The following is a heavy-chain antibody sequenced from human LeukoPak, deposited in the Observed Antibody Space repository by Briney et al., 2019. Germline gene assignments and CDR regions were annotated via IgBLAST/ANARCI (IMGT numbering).Heavy chain of an antibody. CDR1: GGSISSYY. Sequence: PSDTLSLTCTVSGGSISSYYWSWIRQPAGKGLEWIGRIYTSGSTNYNPSLKSRVTMSVDTSKNQFSLKLSSVTAADTAVYYCAGYDFWSGYSLYWGQGTTVTVSS. V-gene: IGHV4-4*07. J-gene: IGHJ6*02. D-gene: IGHD3-3*01. CDR3: AGYDFWSGYSLY. CDR2: IYTSGST.